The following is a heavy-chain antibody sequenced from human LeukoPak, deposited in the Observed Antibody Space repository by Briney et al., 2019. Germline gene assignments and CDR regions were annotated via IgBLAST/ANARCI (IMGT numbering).Heavy chain of an antibody. CDR3: AREDCSGGSCYSMFYYYYMDV. J-gene: IGHJ6*03. CDR2: ISGSGGST. D-gene: IGHD2-15*01. Sequence: GGSLRLSCAASGFTFSSYGMSWVRQAPGKGLEWVSAISGSGGSTYYADSVKGRFTISRDNSKNTLYLQMNSLRAEDTAVYYCAREDCSGGSCYSMFYYYYMDVWGKGTTVTVSS. CDR1: GFTFSSYG. V-gene: IGHV3-23*01.